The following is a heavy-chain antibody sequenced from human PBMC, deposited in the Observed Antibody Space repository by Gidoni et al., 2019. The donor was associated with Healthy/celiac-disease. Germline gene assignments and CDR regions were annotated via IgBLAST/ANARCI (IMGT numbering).Heavy chain of an antibody. J-gene: IGHJ6*02. CDR3: ARGGGYCSGGSCYSGYNYYYGMDV. CDR2: INHSGST. D-gene: IGHD2-15*01. Sequence: QVQLQQWGAGLLKPSETLSLTCAVYGGSFSGYYWSWIRQPPGKGLEWIGEINHSGSTNYHPALKSRVTISVDTSKNQFSLKLSSVTAADTAVYYCARGGGYCSGGSCYSGYNYYYGMDVWGQGTTVTVSS. CDR1: GGSFSGYY. V-gene: IGHV4-34*01.